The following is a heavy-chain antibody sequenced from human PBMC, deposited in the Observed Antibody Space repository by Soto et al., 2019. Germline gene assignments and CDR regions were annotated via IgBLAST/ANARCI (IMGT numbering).Heavy chain of an antibody. D-gene: IGHD6-13*01. CDR3: ARGRIAAAESMVGAFDI. V-gene: IGHV3-53*01. J-gene: IGHJ3*02. CDR2: IYSGGST. Sequence: HPGGSLRLSCAASGFTVSSNYMSWVRQAPGKGLEWVSVIYSGGSTYYADSVKGRFTISRDNSKNTLYLQMNRLRAEDTAVYYWARGRIAAAESMVGAFDIWGQGTMVTVSS. CDR1: GFTVSSNY.